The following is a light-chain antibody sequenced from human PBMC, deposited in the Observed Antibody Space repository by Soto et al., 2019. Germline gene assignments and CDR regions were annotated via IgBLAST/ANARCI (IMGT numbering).Light chain of an antibody. Sequence: DIVMPQSPDSLAVSLGERATINCKSSQSVLYSSNNKNYLAWYQQKPGQPPKLLIYWASTRESGVPDRFSGSGSGTDFTLTISSLQAEDVAVYYCQQYYDAPQNFGQGTKVEIK. J-gene: IGKJ1*01. CDR1: QSVLYSSNNKNY. CDR3: QQYYDAPQN. CDR2: WAS. V-gene: IGKV4-1*01.